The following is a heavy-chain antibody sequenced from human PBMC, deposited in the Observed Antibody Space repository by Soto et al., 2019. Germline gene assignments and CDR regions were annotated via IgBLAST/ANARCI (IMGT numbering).Heavy chain of an antibody. J-gene: IGHJ4*02. CDR3: ARDPHCSGGSCYSFDY. D-gene: IGHD2-15*01. Sequence: SETLSLTCTVSGGSISSYYWSWFRQPPGKGLEWIGYINHSGSTNYNPSLKSRVTISVDTSKNQFSLKLSSVTAADTAVYYCARDPHCSGGSCYSFDYWGQGTLVTVSS. V-gene: IGHV4-59*12. CDR1: GGSISSYY. CDR2: INHSGST.